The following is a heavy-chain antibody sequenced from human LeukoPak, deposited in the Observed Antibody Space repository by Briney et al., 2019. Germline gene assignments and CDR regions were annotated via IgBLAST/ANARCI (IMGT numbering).Heavy chain of an antibody. D-gene: IGHD6-13*01. CDR2: IHFNGNT. CDR3: ARDRGGSSWYNYYDA. CDR1: GDSISNNY. Sequence: SETLSLTCTVSGDSISNNYWSWIRQPAGKGLEWISRIHFNGNTDYNPSLKSRVTTSIDTPRNQFSLKLSSVTAADTAVSYCARDRGGSSWYNYYDAWGQGILVTVSS. J-gene: IGHJ4*02. V-gene: IGHV4-4*07.